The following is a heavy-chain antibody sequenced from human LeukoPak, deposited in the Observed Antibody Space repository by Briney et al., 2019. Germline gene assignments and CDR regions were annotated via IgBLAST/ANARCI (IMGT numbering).Heavy chain of an antibody. D-gene: IGHD3-16*01. J-gene: IGHJ5*02. Sequence: GGSLRLSCAASGFTFSSYWMHWVRQAPGKGLEWVSAISGGGTNTYYADSVKGRFTISRDNSKNTMYLQMNSLRAEDTAVYHCAKGATIGTLIKNWFDPWGQGTLVTVSS. V-gene: IGHV3-23*01. CDR3: AKGATIGTLIKNWFDP. CDR1: GFTFSSYW. CDR2: ISGGGTNT.